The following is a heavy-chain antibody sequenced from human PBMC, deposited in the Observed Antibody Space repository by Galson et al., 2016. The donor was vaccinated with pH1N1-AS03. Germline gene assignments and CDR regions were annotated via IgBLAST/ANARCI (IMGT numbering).Heavy chain of an antibody. CDR2: IWYDGSNK. CDR3: ARGRGYGQYYFDY. Sequence: SLRLSCAAPGFSFSSFGMHWVRQAPGKGLEWVAVIWYDGSNKYYADSVKGRFTISRDNTKNTLYLQMNNLRVEDTAVYFCARGRGYGQYYFDYWGQGTLVTVSS. CDR1: GFSFSSFG. D-gene: IGHD3-10*01. V-gene: IGHV3-33*01. J-gene: IGHJ4*02.